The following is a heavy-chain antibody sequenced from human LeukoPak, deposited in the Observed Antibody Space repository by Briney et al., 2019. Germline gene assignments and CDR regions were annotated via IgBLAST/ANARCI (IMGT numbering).Heavy chain of an antibody. CDR2: IYYSGST. Sequence: PSETLSLTCTVSGGSISSSRYYWGWIRQPPGKGLEWIGSIYYSGSTYYNPSLKSRVTISVDTSKNQFSLKLSSVTAADTAVYYCARVERRDGYNFDYWGQGTLVTVSS. J-gene: IGHJ4*02. V-gene: IGHV4-39*01. CDR3: ARVERRDGYNFDY. CDR1: GGSISSSRYY. D-gene: IGHD5-12*01.